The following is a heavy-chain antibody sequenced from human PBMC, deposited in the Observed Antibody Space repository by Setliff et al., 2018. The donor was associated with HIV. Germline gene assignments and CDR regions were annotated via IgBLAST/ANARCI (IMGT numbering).Heavy chain of an antibody. CDR2: IVPILNTA. V-gene: IGHV1-69*13. CDR1: GGTFRSHE. J-gene: IGHJ4*02. CDR3: ARDPYGYCTTTTCYVPGY. Sequence: SVKVSCKASGGTFRSHEISWVRQAPGQGLEWMGGIVPILNTANYAQKFQGRVTITADESTSTAYMELSSLRSEDTAIYYCARDPYGYCTTTTCYVPGYWGQGTLVTVSS. D-gene: IGHD2-2*03.